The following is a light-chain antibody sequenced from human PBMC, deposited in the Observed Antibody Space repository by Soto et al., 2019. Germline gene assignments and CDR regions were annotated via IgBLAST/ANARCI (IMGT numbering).Light chain of an antibody. CDR1: QSVSSN. V-gene: IGKV3-15*01. Sequence: EIVMTQSPATLSVSPGERATLSCRASQSVSSNLAWYQQKPGQAPRLLIYGASTRATGIPARFSGSGSRTEFTLTISSLQSEDFAVYYCQQCNNWPLTFGQGTRVEIK. CDR2: GAS. J-gene: IGKJ1*01. CDR3: QQCNNWPLT.